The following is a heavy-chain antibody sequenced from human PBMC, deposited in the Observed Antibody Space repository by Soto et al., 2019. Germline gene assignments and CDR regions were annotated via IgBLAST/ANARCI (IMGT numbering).Heavy chain of an antibody. J-gene: IGHJ6*02. CDR3: VQSRCGGDCLQTYSSHSYFGLDV. CDR1: GFSLSTTGVG. D-gene: IGHD2-21*02. CDR2: IYWDDDK. V-gene: IGHV2-5*02. Sequence: SGPTLVNPTQTLTLTCSFSGFSLSTTGVGVGWIRQPPGKALEWLALIYWDDDKRYNPSLNSRLTITKDTSKNQVVLAMTNMDPVDTATYYCVQSRCGGDCLQTYSSHSYFGLDVWGQGTTVTVSS.